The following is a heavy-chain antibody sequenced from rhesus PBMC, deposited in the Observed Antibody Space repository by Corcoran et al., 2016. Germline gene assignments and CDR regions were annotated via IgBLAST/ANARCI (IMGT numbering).Heavy chain of an antibody. CDR2: RYCSGGSN. V-gene: IGHV4S14*01. CDR1: GYSISSGYY. Sequence: QVQLQESGPGLGKPSETLSLTCAVSGYSISSGYYLGWFRQPPGKGLAWLGSRYCSGGSNYLNPSLKSRVTLSVDTSKNQFSLKLSAVTAADTAVYYCARVGSSWSEWDTVGTEWYFDLWGPGTPITISS. CDR3: ARVGSSWSEWDTVGTEWYFDL. D-gene: IGHD5-42*01. J-gene: IGHJ2*01.